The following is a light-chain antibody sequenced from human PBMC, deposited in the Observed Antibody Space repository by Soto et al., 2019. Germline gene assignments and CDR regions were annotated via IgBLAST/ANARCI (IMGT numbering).Light chain of an antibody. V-gene: IGKV2-28*01. CDR3: MQGVQMPPIT. CDR2: LAS. J-gene: IGKJ5*01. CDR1: QSLQHSNGYNY. Sequence: DIVMTQSPLSLPVTPGEPASISCRSSQSLQHSNGYNYLDWYFQKPEQSPQLLIHLASNRASGVPVRFSGSGSGTDFTLNISSVEAEDVGLYYCMQGVQMPPITFGQGTRLEIK.